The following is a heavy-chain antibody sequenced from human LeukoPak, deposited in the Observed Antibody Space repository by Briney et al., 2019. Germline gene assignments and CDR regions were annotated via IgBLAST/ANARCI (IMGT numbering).Heavy chain of an antibody. CDR3: ARLLIASPSHYYYKDV. CDR2: LNHSGRT. V-gene: IGHV4-34*01. CDR1: GASFNGYY. D-gene: IGHD3-16*01. Sequence: SETLSLTCAVYGASFNGYYWSWIRQSPGKGLEWVGELNHSGRTYYNPSLKGRVTISFDTSKNHFSLKLTSVTAADTAVYYCARLLIASPSHYYYKDVWGKGTTVIVSS. J-gene: IGHJ6*04.